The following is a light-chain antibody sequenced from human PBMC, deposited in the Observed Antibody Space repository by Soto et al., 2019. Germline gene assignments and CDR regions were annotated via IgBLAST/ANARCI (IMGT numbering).Light chain of an antibody. CDR1: QDITNY. V-gene: IGKV1-33*01. Sequence: DIGVTQSPSSLSASVGDRITITCQTSQDITNYLNWFQQKPGMPPKLLIYDASNLATGVPSXFXGNGSGTTFTFIISSLQPEDVATYYCQQYGNLPPTYTFGLGTKLEIK. CDR3: QQYGNLPPTYT. CDR2: DAS. J-gene: IGKJ2*01.